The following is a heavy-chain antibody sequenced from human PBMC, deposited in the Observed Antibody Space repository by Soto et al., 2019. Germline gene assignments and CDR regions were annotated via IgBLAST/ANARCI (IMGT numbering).Heavy chain of an antibody. J-gene: IGHJ4*02. V-gene: IGHV1-2*04. D-gene: IGHD6-13*01. CDR2: INPNSGGT. CDR1: GYTFTGYY. Sequence: SVKVSCKASGYTFTGYYMHWVRQAPGQGLEWMGWINPNSGGTNYAQKFQGWVTMTRDTSISTAYMELSRLRSDDTAVYYCARGSFIAAAGMIDYWGQGTLVTVSS. CDR3: ARGSFIAAAGMIDY.